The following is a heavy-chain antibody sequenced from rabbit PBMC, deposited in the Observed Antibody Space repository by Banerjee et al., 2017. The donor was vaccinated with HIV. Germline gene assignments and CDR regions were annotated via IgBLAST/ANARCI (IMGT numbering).Heavy chain of an antibody. CDR3: ARGASGLDYFNL. CDR2: INTSSGNT. Sequence: QSLEESGGDLVKPGASLTLTCTASGFSFSNKYVMCWVRQAPGKGLEWIACINTSSGNTVYASWAKGRFTISKTSSTTVTLQMTSLTAADTATYFCARGASGLDYFNLWGQGTLVTVS. D-gene: IGHD1-1*01. CDR1: GFSFSNKYV. V-gene: IGHV1S40*01. J-gene: IGHJ4*01.